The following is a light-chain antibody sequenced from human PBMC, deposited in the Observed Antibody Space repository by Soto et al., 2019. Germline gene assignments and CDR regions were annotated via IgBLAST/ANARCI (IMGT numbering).Light chain of an antibody. J-gene: IGLJ1*01. V-gene: IGLV2-14*03. CDR1: STDIGRYNY. CDR3: SSYTSSSTYV. CDR2: DVS. Sequence: QSVLTQPASVSGSPGQSITISCTGTSTDIGRYNYVSWYQQHPGKAPKLMIYDVSNRPSGVSNRSSGSKSGNTASLTISGLQAEDEADYYCSSYTSSSTYVFGTGTKLTVL.